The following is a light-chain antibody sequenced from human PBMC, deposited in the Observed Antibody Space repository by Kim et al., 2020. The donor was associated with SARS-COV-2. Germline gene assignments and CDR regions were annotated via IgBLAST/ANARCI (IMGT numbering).Light chain of an antibody. V-gene: IGLV3-21*04. J-gene: IGLJ3*02. Sequence: SYELTQPPSVSVAPGETASITCGGDDLGSRGVHWYQQKAGQAPVLVISFDSGRTSGTPDRFSGSNSGNTATLTIRRVEAGDEADYFCQVWDGIFDHEGVVFGGGTQLTVL. CDR2: FDS. CDR3: QVWDGIFDHEGVV. CDR1: DLGSRG.